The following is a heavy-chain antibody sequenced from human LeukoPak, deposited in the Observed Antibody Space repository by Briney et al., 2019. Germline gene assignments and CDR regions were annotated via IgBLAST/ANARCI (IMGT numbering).Heavy chain of an antibody. CDR2: IWYDGSNE. J-gene: IGHJ5*01. Sequence: GGSLRLSCVASGFTFNSYGIHWVRQTPGKGLEWVALIWYDGSNEYYADSVKDRFTISRDNSKNTLYLQMNSLRAEDTAVYYCAKDMTYPNLDSSSWYDSWGQGTLVTVSS. CDR1: GFTFNSYG. D-gene: IGHD6-13*01. V-gene: IGHV3-33*06. CDR3: AKDMTYPNLDSSSWYDS.